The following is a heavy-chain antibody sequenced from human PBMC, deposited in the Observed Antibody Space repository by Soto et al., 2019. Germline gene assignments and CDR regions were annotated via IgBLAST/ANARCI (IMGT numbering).Heavy chain of an antibody. D-gene: IGHD2-15*01. CDR3: AREYGYCSGGSCYKSDY. J-gene: IGHJ4*02. Sequence: KVSCKASGGTFSSYAISWVRQAPGQGLEWMGGIIPIFGTANYAQKFQGRVTMTTDTSTSTAYMELRSLRSDDTAVYYCAREYGYCSGGSCYKSDYWGQGTLVTVSS. V-gene: IGHV1-69*05. CDR1: GGTFSSYA. CDR2: IIPIFGTA.